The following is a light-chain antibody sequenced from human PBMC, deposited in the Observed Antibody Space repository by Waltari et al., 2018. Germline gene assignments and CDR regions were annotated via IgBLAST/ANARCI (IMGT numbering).Light chain of an antibody. Sequence: DIQMTQSPSTLSASVGDRVTIPCRASQSISSWLAWYQHKPGKAPKILIYKASSLKNAVPSRFSGSGSGTEFTLTISSLQPDDFATYYCQQYNSYSYTFGQGTKLGIK. J-gene: IGKJ2*01. CDR2: KAS. V-gene: IGKV1-5*03. CDR1: QSISSW. CDR3: QQYNSYSYT.